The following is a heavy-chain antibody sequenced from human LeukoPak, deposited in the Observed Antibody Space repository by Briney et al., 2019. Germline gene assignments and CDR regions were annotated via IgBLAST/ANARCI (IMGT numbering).Heavy chain of an antibody. D-gene: IGHD3-9*01. J-gene: IGHJ4*02. CDR2: ISSSSTFI. CDR1: GFTFNSYS. V-gene: IGHV3-21*01. CDR3: AKGHYDILTAHYVLDS. Sequence: GGSLRLSCAASGFTFNSYSMNWVRQAPGKGLEWVSSISSSSTFIYYADSVRGRFTISRDNAKNSLYLQMDSLRAEDTAVYYCAKGHYDILTAHYVLDSWGQGTLVTVSA.